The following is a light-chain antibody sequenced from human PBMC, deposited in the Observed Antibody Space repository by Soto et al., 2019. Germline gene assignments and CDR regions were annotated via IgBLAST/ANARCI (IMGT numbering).Light chain of an antibody. V-gene: IGKV1-9*01. Sequence: DIQLTQSPCFLSPSIGESVTLTCRASQVISTSLAWYQVKPGKAPKLVIYAASTLESGVPSRLSATVSGTDFTLTISSMHSDDFATYYCQQYDYSRTFGRVGKV. J-gene: IGKJ1*01. CDR2: AAS. CDR3: QQYDYSRT. CDR1: QVISTS.